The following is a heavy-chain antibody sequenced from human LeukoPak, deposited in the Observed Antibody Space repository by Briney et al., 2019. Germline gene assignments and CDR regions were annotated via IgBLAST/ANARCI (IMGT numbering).Heavy chain of an antibody. D-gene: IGHD1-1*01. CDR1: GGSISGYY. V-gene: IGHV4-4*07. J-gene: IGHJ6*03. Sequence: SETLSLTCTVSGGSISGYYWSWIRQPAGKGLEWIGHIYRSGTTYYNPSLKSRVTMSVDTTKNLFSLRLRSVTAADTAVYFCARGRVSSSTWYSTYYYYFYMDVWGKGTTVTVSS. CDR3: ARGRVSSSTWYSTYYYYFYMDV. CDR2: IYRSGTT.